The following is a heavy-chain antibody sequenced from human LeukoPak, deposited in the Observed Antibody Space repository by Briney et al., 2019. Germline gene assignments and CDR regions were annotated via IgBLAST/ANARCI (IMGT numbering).Heavy chain of an antibody. V-gene: IGHV4-59*01. J-gene: IGHJ4*02. CDR1: GGSFSGYY. D-gene: IGHD4-17*01. Sequence: SETLSLTCAVYGGSFSGYYWSWIRQPPGKGLEWIGYIYYSGSTNYNPSLKSRVTISVDTSKNQFSLKLSSVTAADTAVYYCARGVVAVTTLEFDYWGQGTLVTVSS. CDR3: ARGVVAVTTLEFDY. CDR2: IYYSGST.